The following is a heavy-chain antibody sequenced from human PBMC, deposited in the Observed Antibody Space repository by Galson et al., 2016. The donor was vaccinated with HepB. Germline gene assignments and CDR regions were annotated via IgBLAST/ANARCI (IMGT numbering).Heavy chain of an antibody. Sequence: SLRLSCAASGFTFSNYAINWVRQAPGKGLEWVAVISYDGSNIYYAKRFHERVTITRDMSTSTAYMALSNLRSEDTAGYYCAADRALVGYQFDRWGRGTLVAVSS. CDR1: GFTFSNYA. D-gene: IGHD1-26*01. V-gene: IGHV3-30-3*01. J-gene: IGHJ2*01. CDR2: ISYDGSNI. CDR3: AADRALVGYQFDR.